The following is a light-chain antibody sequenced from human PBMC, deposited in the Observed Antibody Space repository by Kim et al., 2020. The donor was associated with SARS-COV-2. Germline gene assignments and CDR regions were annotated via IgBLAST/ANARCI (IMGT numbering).Light chain of an antibody. Sequence: DIVMTQSPDSLAVSLGERATINYKSSQSVLYSSNNRNHLAWYQQKPGQPPKLLIYWASTRESGVPDRFSASGSGTDFTLTISNLQAEDVAVYYCQQYYSAPLTFGGGTKVDIK. CDR2: WAS. CDR1: QSVLYSSNNRNH. J-gene: IGKJ4*01. CDR3: QQYYSAPLT. V-gene: IGKV4-1*01.